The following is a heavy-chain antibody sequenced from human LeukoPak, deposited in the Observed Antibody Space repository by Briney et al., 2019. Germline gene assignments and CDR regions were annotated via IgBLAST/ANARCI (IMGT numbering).Heavy chain of an antibody. CDR3: ARAAMVRGVDYFDY. J-gene: IGHJ4*02. Sequence: GGSLRFSCAASGFTFSSYSMGWARQAPGKGLEWVSVISSSGGATYYADSVKGRFTISRDNSKNTLYLQMNSLRVEDTAIYYCARAAMVRGVDYFDYWGQGTLVTVSS. CDR1: GFTFSSYS. D-gene: IGHD3-10*01. CDR2: ISSSGGAT. V-gene: IGHV3-23*01.